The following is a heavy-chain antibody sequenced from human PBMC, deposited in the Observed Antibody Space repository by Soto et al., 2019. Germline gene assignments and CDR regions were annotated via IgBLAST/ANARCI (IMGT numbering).Heavy chain of an antibody. D-gene: IGHD3-22*01. CDR3: ARHPRFASGYYYFDY. CDR1: GGSISSSSYY. CDR2: IYYSGST. Sequence: KPSETLSLTCTVSGGSISSSSYYWGWIRQPPGKGLEWIGSIYYSGSTYYNPSLKSRVTISVDTSKNQFSLKLSSVTAADTDVYYCARHPRFASGYYYFDYWGQGTLVTVSS. V-gene: IGHV4-39*01. J-gene: IGHJ4*02.